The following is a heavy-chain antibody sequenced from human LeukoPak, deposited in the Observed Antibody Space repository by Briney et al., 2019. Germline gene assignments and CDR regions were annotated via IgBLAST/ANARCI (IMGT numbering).Heavy chain of an antibody. CDR1: GGSISSGGYY. D-gene: IGHD3-22*01. J-gene: IGHJ4*02. CDR3: ARGPASRAYYYDSSGPYYFDY. V-gene: IGHV4-31*03. CDR2: IYYSGSA. Sequence: SETLSLTCTVSGGSISSGGYYWSWIRQLPGKGLEWIGYIYYSGSAYYNPSLKSRVTISVDTSKNQFSLKLSSVTAADTAVYYCARGPASRAYYYDSSGPYYFDYWGQGTLVTVSS.